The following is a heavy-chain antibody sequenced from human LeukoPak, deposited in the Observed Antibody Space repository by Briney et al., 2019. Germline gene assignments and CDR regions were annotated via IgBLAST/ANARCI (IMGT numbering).Heavy chain of an antibody. D-gene: IGHD6-13*01. V-gene: IGHV3-21*01. J-gene: IGHJ4*02. Sequence: GSLRLSCAASGFTFSSYGMHWVRQAPGKGLEWVSSISSSSSYIYYADSVKGRFTISRDNAKNSLYLQMNSLRAEDTAVYYCARLQQQLTNFDYWGQGTLVTVSS. CDR1: GFTFSSYG. CDR3: ARLQQQLTNFDY. CDR2: ISSSSSYI.